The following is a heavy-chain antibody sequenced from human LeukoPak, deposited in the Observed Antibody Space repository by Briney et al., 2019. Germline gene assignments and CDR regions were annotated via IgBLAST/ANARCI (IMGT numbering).Heavy chain of an antibody. CDR3: ARGDDYLPFDH. D-gene: IGHD2/OR15-2a*01. Sequence: GESLRLSCAASGFIFSAYNMVWVRQAPGKGLEWVARISGSSFNYINYADSVKGRFTVSRDNAGNSLYLQMNSLRVEDTGVYYCARGDDYLPFDHWGQGNLVTVSS. CDR1: GFIFSAYN. V-gene: IGHV3-21*01. J-gene: IGHJ5*02. CDR2: ISGSSFNYI.